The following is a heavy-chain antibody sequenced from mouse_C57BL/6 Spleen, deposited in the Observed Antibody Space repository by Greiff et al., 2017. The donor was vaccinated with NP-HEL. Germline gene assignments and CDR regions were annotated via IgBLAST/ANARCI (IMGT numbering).Heavy chain of an antibody. V-gene: IGHV1-15*01. Sequence: QVQLKQSGAELVRPGASVTLSCKASGYTFTDYEMHWVKQTPVHGLEWIGAIDPETGGTAYNQKFKGKAILTADKSSSTAYMELRSLTSEDSAVYYCTRSPYASMDDWGQGTSVTVSS. CDR1: GYTFTDYE. CDR3: TRSPYASMDD. D-gene: IGHD1-1*01. J-gene: IGHJ4*01. CDR2: IDPETGGT.